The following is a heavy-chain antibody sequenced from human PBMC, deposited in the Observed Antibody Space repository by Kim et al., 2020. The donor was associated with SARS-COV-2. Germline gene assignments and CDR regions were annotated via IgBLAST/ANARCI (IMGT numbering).Heavy chain of an antibody. D-gene: IGHD3-22*01. CDR3: ASYYDSSGVFDY. V-gene: IGHV4-31*03. Sequence: SETLSLTCTVSGESITRGGYYWGWVRQQPVKGLEWIGYIFYTGCTFYNPSLKSRVSISVDPSENQFSLKLSSVTAADTAVYYCASYYDSSGVFDYWGQGTLVTVSS. J-gene: IGHJ4*02. CDR1: GESITRGGYY. CDR2: IFYTGCT.